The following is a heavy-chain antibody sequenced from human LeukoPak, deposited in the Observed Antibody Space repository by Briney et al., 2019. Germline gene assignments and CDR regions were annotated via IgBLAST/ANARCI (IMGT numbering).Heavy chain of an antibody. J-gene: IGHJ4*02. CDR2: INHSGST. D-gene: IGHD4-17*01. Sequence: SETLSLTCAVYGGSFSGYYWSWIRQPPGKGLEWIGEINHSGSTNYNPSLKSRVTISVDTSKNQFSLKLSSVTAADTAVYYCARAGRLGTVTTGLDYWGQGTLVTVSS. CDR3: ARAGRLGTVTTGLDY. CDR1: GGSFSGYY. V-gene: IGHV4-34*01.